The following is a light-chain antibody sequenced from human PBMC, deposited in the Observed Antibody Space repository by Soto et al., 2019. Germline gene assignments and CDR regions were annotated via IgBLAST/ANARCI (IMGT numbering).Light chain of an antibody. CDR3: QHYNGY. CDR2: DAS. J-gene: IGKJ2*01. CDR1: QNIRSW. Sequence: DMPMTQSPTTLSASVGDRVTITCRASQNIRSWLAWYQQKPGKAPKVLIYDASTLESGVPSRFSGSGFGTEFNLTHRSLQPDYFATYYCQHYNGYFGQGTKLEIK. V-gene: IGKV1-5*01.